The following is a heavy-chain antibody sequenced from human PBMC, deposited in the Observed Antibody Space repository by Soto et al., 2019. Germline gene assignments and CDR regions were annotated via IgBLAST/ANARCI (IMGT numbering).Heavy chain of an antibody. Sequence: VQLLESGGGLVQPGGSLRLSCAASGFTFSSYAMSWVRQAPGKGLEWVSAISGSGGSTYYADSVKGRFTISRDNSKNTLYLQMNSLRAEDTAVYYCAKGAYYDFWSGYYYYGMDVWGQGTTVTVSS. V-gene: IGHV3-23*01. CDR2: ISGSGGST. CDR3: AKGAYYDFWSGYYYYGMDV. D-gene: IGHD3-3*01. J-gene: IGHJ6*02. CDR1: GFTFSSYA.